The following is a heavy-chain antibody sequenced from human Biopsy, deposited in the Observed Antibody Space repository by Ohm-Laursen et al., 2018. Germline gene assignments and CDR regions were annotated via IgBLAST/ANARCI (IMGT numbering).Heavy chain of an antibody. CDR1: GFTFNDYY. Sequence: SLRLSCSASGFTFNDYYMSWTRQAPGKGLEWLSYISGSGTTIFYADSLKGRFTVSRDNAKTSRYLQMNSLTVEDTAVYYCARDGAGSYHDYWGQGTLVTVSS. CDR3: ARDGAGSYHDY. D-gene: IGHD3-10*01. V-gene: IGHV3-11*01. CDR2: ISGSGTTI. J-gene: IGHJ4*02.